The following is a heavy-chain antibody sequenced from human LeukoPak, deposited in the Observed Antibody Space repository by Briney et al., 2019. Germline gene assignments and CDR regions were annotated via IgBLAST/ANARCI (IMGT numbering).Heavy chain of an antibody. CDR2: IYYSGST. CDR3: ARHLDIVVVPAAIYAFDI. J-gene: IGHJ3*02. CDR1: GGSISSYY. V-gene: IGHV4-59*08. D-gene: IGHD2-2*03. Sequence: SSETLSLTCTVSGGSISSYYWSWIRQPPGKGLEWIGYIYYSGSTNYNPSLKSRVTISVDTSKNQFSLKLSSVTAADTAVYYCARHLDIVVVPAAIYAFDIWGQGTMATVSS.